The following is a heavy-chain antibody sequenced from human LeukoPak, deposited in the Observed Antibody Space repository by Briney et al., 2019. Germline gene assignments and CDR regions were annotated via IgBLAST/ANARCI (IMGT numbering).Heavy chain of an antibody. CDR2: IYPGDSGT. Sequence: GESLKISCKGSGYTFTSYWIGWVRQMPGKDLEWMGIIYPGDSGTRYSPSFQGQVTISVDKSISTAYLQWSSLKASDTAMYYCARQATIDYFDYWGQGTLVTVSS. V-gene: IGHV5-51*01. J-gene: IGHJ4*02. CDR1: GYTFTSYW. CDR3: ARQATIDYFDY. D-gene: IGHD5-24*01.